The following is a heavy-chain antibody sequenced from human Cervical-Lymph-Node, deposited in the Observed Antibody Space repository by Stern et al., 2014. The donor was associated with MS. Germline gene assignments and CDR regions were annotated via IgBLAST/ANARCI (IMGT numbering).Heavy chain of an antibody. D-gene: IGHD1-1*01. V-gene: IGHV4-59*01. CDR2: VYYSGST. CDR3: ASIQLWSKSFDY. Sequence: QLQLQESGPGLVKPSATLSLTCTVSNVSIGLFYWSWIRQSPGRGLEWIGYVYYSGSTDYNPSLKSRVTMAVDTSKSQFSLKLSSLTAADTAVYYCASIQLWSKSFDYWGRGTLVTVSS. J-gene: IGHJ4*02. CDR1: NVSIGLFY.